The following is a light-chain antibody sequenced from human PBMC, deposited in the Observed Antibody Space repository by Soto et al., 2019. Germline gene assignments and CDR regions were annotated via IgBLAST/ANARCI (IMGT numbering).Light chain of an antibody. V-gene: IGLV2-14*01. CDR3: ISCTSVNIRCV. J-gene: IGLJ1*01. Sequence: SAPTHPASLSWSQGLPIIITTTGTCSNVGRCDFGSWFQQLPGSVPNLVIYEVTGRPSGTSDRFSGSKSGNAASQTISGLQPEDEADYYCISCTSVNIRCVFGTGTKATV. CDR2: EVT. CDR1: CSNVGRCDF.